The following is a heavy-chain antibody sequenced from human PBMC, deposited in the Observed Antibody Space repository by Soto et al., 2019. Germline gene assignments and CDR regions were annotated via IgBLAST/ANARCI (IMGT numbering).Heavy chain of an antibody. CDR1: GYTFTIYA. CDR3: ATALGLYYFDY. Sequence: QVQLVQSGAEVKKPGASVKVSCKASGYTFTIYAMHWVRQAPGQRLEWMGWINAGNGNTRDSQNFQGRVTITRDTSASTAYMELSSLRSEDTAVYYCATALGLYYFDYWGQGTLVTVSP. D-gene: IGHD3-16*01. J-gene: IGHJ4*02. CDR2: INAGNGNT. V-gene: IGHV1-3*01.